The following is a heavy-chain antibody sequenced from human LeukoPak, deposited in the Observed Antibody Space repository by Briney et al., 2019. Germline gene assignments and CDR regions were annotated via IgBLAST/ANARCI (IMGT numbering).Heavy chain of an antibody. J-gene: IGHJ4*02. D-gene: IGHD2-2*01. CDR1: GFTFSDYT. CDR3: TRDLCSSTSCYAPFDY. Sequence: TGRSLRLSCTASGFTFSDYTMSWVRQAPGKGLEWVAFIRSKAYGGTTEYAASVKGRFTISRDDSKSIAYLQMNSLKTEDTAVYYCTRDLCSSTSCYAPFDYWGQGTLVTVSS. CDR2: IRSKAYGGTT. V-gene: IGHV3-49*04.